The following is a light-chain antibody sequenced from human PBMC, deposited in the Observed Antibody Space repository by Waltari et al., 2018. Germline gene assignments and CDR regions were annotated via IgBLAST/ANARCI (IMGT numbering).Light chain of an antibody. CDR2: NNN. CDR3: SVWDDNMSGPV. V-gene: IGLV1-44*01. Sequence: QSVVTQPPSASAPPGQRVTIPRSGSISNIARFSINWSQQLPRTAPKVLIYNNNGRPSGVPDRFSGSKSGTTASLAISGLQSEDEADYYCSVWDDNMSGPVFGGGTKLTVL. J-gene: IGLJ2*01. CDR1: ISNIARFS.